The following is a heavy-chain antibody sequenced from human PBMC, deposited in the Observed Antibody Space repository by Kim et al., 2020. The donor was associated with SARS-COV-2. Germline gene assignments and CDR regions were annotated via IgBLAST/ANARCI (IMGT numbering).Heavy chain of an antibody. D-gene: IGHD3-3*01. Sequence: GGSLRLSCAASGFTFSSYAMSWVRQAPGKGLEWVSAISGSGGSTYYADSVKGRFTISRDNSKNTLYLQMNSLRAEDTAVYYCAKDRSGFWSGYLGPDFDYWGQGTLVTVSS. CDR2: ISGSGGST. CDR3: AKDRSGFWSGYLGPDFDY. J-gene: IGHJ4*02. V-gene: IGHV3-23*01. CDR1: GFTFSSYA.